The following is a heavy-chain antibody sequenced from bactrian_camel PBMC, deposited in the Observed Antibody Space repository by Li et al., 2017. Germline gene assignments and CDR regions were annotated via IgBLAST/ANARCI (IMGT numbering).Heavy chain of an antibody. V-gene: IGHV3S63*01. CDR1: GITWGYQC. D-gene: IGHD2*01. CDR2: IDTSTATT. Sequence: HVQLVESGGGSVQAGRSLRVSCVTSGITWGYQCMGWFRQPPGKEREEIAQIDTSTATTWYADSVQGRSTISKDHAKNTLYLQMTDLKAEDTAMYYCVADCIGMGHIVVVPGTFGQGTQVTVS. J-gene: IGHJ4*01.